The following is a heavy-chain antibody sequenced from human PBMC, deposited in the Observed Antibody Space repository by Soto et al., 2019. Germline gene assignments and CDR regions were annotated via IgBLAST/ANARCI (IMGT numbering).Heavy chain of an antibody. CDR2: IIPVFGTA. CDR3: ARGDATKIVVTTYYAMDV. J-gene: IGHJ6*02. V-gene: IGHV1-69*12. CDR1: GGSLSNYG. Sequence: QVQLVQSGAEVKKPGSSVKVSCKASGGSLSNYGISWVRQAPGQGLEWMGGIIPVFGTANYAQKLQGRVTITVEESTNIVYIDVTSLRSQDTAVYYCARGDATKIVVTTYYAMDVWGQGTTVTVSS. D-gene: IGHD4-17*01.